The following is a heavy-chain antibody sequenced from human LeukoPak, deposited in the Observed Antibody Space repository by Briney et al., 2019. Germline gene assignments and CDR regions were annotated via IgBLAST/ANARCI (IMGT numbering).Heavy chain of an antibody. V-gene: IGHV3-21*01. D-gene: IGHD3-3*01. CDR3: ARDLDDFWPPAAGYYGMDV. Sequence: GGSLRLSCAASGFSFSSYSMNWVRLAPGKGLEWVSSISSSSSYIYYADSVQGRFTISRDNAKNSLYLQMNSLRAEDTAVYYCARDLDDFWPPAAGYYGMDVWGQGTTVTVSS. J-gene: IGHJ6*02. CDR2: ISSSSSYI. CDR1: GFSFSSYS.